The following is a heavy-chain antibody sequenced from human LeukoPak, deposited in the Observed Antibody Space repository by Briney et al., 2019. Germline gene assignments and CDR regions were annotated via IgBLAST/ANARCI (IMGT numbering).Heavy chain of an antibody. CDR2: LYLAGNT. D-gene: IGHD1-1*01. CDR3: ARDLSGHWTYDY. Sequence: GGSLRLSCVASGLTIGSRYMNWVRQAPGKGLEWVSALYLAGNTYYADSVKGRFSLSRDNSMNTLYLQLNSLRTEDTAMYYCARDLSGHWTYDYWGQGTLVTVSS. V-gene: IGHV3-53*05. J-gene: IGHJ4*01. CDR1: GLTIGSRY.